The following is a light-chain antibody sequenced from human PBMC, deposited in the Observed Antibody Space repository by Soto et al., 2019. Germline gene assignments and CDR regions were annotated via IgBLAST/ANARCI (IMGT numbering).Light chain of an antibody. CDR1: QTVSTNY. Sequence: EIVLTQSPGTLSLSPGERATLSCRASQTVSTNYLAWYQQKPGQTPRLLIFGASNRATGIPDRFSGSGSGTDFTLSISRLEPEDFAVYYCQQYGGSPPYTFGQGTKVDI. CDR3: QQYGGSPPYT. V-gene: IGKV3-20*01. CDR2: GAS. J-gene: IGKJ2*01.